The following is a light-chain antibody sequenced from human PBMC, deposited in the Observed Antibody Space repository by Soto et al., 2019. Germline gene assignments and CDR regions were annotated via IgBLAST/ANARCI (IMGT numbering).Light chain of an antibody. J-gene: IGKJ1*01. CDR2: AAS. V-gene: IGKV3-20*01. CDR3: QQYSASPRT. Sequence: EIALTQSPGTLSLSPGDRATLSCRASQTISSTYLALYQQKPCQAPRLLTYAASTRATGIPDRFSVSGSGTDFTLTISRLEHEDFAVYYCQQYSASPRTFGQGTKVDIK. CDR1: QTISSTY.